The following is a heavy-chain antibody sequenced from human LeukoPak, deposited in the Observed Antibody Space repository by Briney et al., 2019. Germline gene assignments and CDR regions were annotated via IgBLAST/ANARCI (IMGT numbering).Heavy chain of an antibody. Sequence: GGSLRLSCAASGFTFSSHWMSWVRQAPGKGLEWVAVISYDGSNKYFADSVKGRFTISRDNSKNTLYLQMNSLRAEDTAVYYCAKVIGGSGSSRRLVSGMDVWGQGTTVTVSS. J-gene: IGHJ6*02. CDR1: GFTFSSHW. CDR3: AKVIGGSGSSRRLVSGMDV. CDR2: ISYDGSNK. V-gene: IGHV3-30*18. D-gene: IGHD3-10*01.